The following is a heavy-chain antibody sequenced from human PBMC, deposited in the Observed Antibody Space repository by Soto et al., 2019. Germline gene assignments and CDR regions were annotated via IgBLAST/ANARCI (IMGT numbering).Heavy chain of an antibody. CDR2: MNPNSGNT. CDR1: GYTFTSYD. D-gene: IGHD2-2*02. CDR3: ARGFIVLVPAAIMFDP. Sequence: QVQLVQSGAEVKKPGASVKVSCKASGYTFTSYDINWVRQATGQGLEWMGWMNPNSGNTGYAQKFQGRVTMTRNTSISTAYMELSSLRSEDTAVYYSARGFIVLVPAAIMFDPWGQGTLVTVSS. J-gene: IGHJ5*02. V-gene: IGHV1-8*01.